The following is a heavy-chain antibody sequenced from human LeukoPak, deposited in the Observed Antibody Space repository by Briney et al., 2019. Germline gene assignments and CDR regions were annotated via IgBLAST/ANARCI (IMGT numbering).Heavy chain of an antibody. CDR1: GGSFSGYY. CDR2: INHSGST. J-gene: IGHJ6*02. Sequence: SETLSLTCAVYGGSFSGYYWSWIRQPPGKGLEWIGEINHSGSTNYNPSLKSRVTISVDTSKNQFSLKLSSVTAADTAVYYCARGLGYSSGWYDRSYYGMDVWGQGTTVTVSS. V-gene: IGHV4-34*01. CDR3: ARGLGYSSGWYDRSYYGMDV. D-gene: IGHD6-19*01.